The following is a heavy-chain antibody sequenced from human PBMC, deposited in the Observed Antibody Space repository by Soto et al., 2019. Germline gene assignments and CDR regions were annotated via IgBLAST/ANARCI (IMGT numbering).Heavy chain of an antibody. J-gene: IGHJ5*02. CDR1: GGTFSSYA. CDR2: IIPIFGTA. V-gene: IGHV1-69*06. CDR3: ARSRASGPGDNWFDP. Sequence: QVQLVQSGAEVKKPGSSVKVSCKASGGTFSSYAISWVRQAPGQGLEWMGGIIPIFGTANYAQKFLGRVTITADKSTSTAYMELSSLRSEDTAVYYCARSRASGPGDNWFDPWGQGTLVTVSS. D-gene: IGHD3-3*01.